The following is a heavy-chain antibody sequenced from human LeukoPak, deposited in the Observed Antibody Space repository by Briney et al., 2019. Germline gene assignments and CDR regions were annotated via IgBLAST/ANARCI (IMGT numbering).Heavy chain of an antibody. V-gene: IGHV3-21*01. CDR1: GFTFSSYS. D-gene: IGHD2-2*01. Sequence: GGSLRLSCAASGFTFSSYSMNWVRQAPGKGLEWVSSISSSSSYIYYADSVKGRFTISRDNAKNSLYLQMNSLRAEDTAVYYCARTLGYCSSTSCYVRDAFDIWGQGTMVTVSS. J-gene: IGHJ3*02. CDR3: ARTLGYCSSTSCYVRDAFDI. CDR2: ISSSSSYI.